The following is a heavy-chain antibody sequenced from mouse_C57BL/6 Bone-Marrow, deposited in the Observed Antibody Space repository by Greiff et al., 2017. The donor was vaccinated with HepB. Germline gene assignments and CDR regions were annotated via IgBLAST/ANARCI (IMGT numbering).Heavy chain of an antibody. J-gene: IGHJ4*01. V-gene: IGHV14-4*01. D-gene: IGHD2-4*01. Sequence: VQLLQQSGAELVRPGASVKLSCTASGFNIKDDYMHWVKQRPEQGLEWIGWIDPENGDTEYASKFQGKATITADTSSNTAYLQLSSLTSEDTAVYYCTTFDYDGWGQGTSVTVSS. CDR1: GFNIKDDY. CDR2: IDPENGDT. CDR3: TTFDYDG.